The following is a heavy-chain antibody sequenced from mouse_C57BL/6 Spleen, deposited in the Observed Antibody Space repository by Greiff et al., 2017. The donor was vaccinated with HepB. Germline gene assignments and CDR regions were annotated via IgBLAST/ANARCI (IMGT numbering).Heavy chain of an antibody. J-gene: IGHJ3*01. Sequence: QVQLQQPGAELVMPGASVKLSCKASGYTFTSYWMHWVKPRPGQGLEWIGEIEPSDSYTNYNQKFKGKSTLTVDKSSSTAYMQLSSLTSEDSAVYYCAMRDSTGYVWFAYWGQGTLVTVSA. V-gene: IGHV1-69*01. D-gene: IGHD3-2*02. CDR1: GYTFTSYW. CDR3: AMRDSTGYVWFAY. CDR2: IEPSDSYT.